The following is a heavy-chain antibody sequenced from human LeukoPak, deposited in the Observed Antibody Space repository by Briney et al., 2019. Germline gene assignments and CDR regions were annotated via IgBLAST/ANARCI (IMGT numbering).Heavy chain of an antibody. CDR3: TPHRDGNFPFDY. J-gene: IGHJ4*02. D-gene: IGHD5-24*01. CDR2: ISSSSSTI. Sequence: QPGRSLRLSCAASGFTFSSYSMNWVRQAPGKGLEWVSYISSSSSTIYYADSVKGRFTISRDSAKNSLYLRMNSLRDEDTAVYYCTPHRDGNFPFDYWGQGTLVTVSS. CDR1: GFTFSSYS. V-gene: IGHV3-48*02.